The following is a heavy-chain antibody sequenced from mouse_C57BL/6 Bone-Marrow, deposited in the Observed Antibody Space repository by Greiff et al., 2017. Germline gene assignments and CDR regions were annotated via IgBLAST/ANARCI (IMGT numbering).Heavy chain of an antibody. J-gene: IGHJ3*01. CDR1: GFSLTSYG. D-gene: IGHD2-2*01. CDR2: IWSGGST. Sequence: QVQLKESGPGLVQPSQSLSITCTVSGFSLTSYGVHWVRQSPGKGLEWLGVIWSGGSTDYNAAFISRLSISKDNSKSQVFFKMNSLQADDTAIYYCARNQGATMVTTGSSWFAYWGQGTLVTVSA. V-gene: IGHV2-2*01. CDR3: ARNQGATMVTTGSSWFAY.